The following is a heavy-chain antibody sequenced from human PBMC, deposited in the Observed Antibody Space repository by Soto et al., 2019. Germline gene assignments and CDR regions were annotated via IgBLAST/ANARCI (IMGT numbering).Heavy chain of an antibody. V-gene: IGHV4-34*01. J-gene: IGHJ5*02. Sequence: SETLSLTCAVYGGSFSGYYWSWIRQPPGKGLEWIGEINHSGSTNYNPSLKSRVTISVDTSKNQFSLKLSSVTAADTAVYYCARTIAAAGSYNWFDPWGQGTLVTVSS. CDR1: GGSFSGYY. CDR3: ARTIAAAGSYNWFDP. D-gene: IGHD6-13*01. CDR2: INHSGST.